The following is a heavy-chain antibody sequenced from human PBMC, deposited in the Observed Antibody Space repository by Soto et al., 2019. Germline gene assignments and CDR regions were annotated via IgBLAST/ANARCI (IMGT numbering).Heavy chain of an antibody. CDR2: INHSGST. D-gene: IGHD6-13*01. J-gene: IGHJ4*02. CDR3: AVLEIAAAGTYNY. Sequence: QVQLQQWGAGLLKPSETLSLTCAVYGGSFSGYYWSWIRQPPGKGLEWIGEINHSGSTNYNPPLRSRVTVSIDTPKNQCSLKLSSVTAADTAVYYCAVLEIAAAGTYNYWGQGTLVTVSS. V-gene: IGHV4-34*01. CDR1: GGSFSGYY.